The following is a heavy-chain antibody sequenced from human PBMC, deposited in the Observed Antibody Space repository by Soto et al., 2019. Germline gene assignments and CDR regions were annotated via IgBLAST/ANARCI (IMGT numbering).Heavy chain of an antibody. D-gene: IGHD4-17*01. CDR2: VYYRGRS. J-gene: IGHJ4*02. CDR3: VSQRTTVPTQAYFDY. V-gene: IGHV4-39*01. CDR1: GGSVTNSSYY. Sequence: SETLSLTCTASGGSVTNSSYYWGWIRQSPGKGLEWIGSVYYRGRSYSKSSVKSRVTISVDTSKNRFSLSLNSVTASDTAVCFCVSQRTTVPTQAYFDYWGPGALVTVSS.